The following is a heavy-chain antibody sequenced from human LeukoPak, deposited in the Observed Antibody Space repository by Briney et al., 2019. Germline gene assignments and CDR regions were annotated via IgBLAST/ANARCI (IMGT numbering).Heavy chain of an antibody. CDR3: AKSGVMITFGGVDY. Sequence: ASVKVSCKASGGTFSSYAISWVRQAPGQGLEWMGGIIPIFGTANYAQKFQGRVTITADESTSTAYMELNSLRAEDTAVYYCAKSGVMITFGGVDYWGQGTLVTVSS. J-gene: IGHJ4*02. D-gene: IGHD3-16*01. CDR1: GGTFSSYA. V-gene: IGHV1-69*13. CDR2: IIPIFGTA.